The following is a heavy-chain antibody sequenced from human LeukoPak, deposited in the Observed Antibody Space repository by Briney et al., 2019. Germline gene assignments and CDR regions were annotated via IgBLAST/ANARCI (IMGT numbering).Heavy chain of an antibody. CDR3: ARRRDFIDY. CDR1: GFTLSDYY. Sequence: GGSLRLSCAASGFTLSDYYMSWIRQAPGKGLEWVSYSSSSGSTIYYADSVKGRFAITRDNAKNSLYLQMNSLRAEDTAVYYCARRRDFIDYWGQGTLVTVSS. V-gene: IGHV3-11*01. CDR2: SSSSGSTI. D-gene: IGHD3/OR15-3a*01. J-gene: IGHJ4*02.